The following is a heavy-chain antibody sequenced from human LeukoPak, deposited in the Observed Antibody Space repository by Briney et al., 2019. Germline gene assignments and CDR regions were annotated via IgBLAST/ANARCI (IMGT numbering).Heavy chain of an antibody. J-gene: IGHJ3*02. D-gene: IGHD3-9*01. CDR3: ARDQKLRYFDWQKGDDAFDI. Sequence: SETLSLTCTVSGGSISSYYWSWIRQPPGKGLEWIGYIYYSGSTNYNPSLKSRVTISVDTSKNQFSLKLSSVTAADTAVYYCARDQKLRYFDWQKGDDAFDIWGQGTMVTVSS. CDR1: GGSISSYY. V-gene: IGHV4-59*01. CDR2: IYYSGST.